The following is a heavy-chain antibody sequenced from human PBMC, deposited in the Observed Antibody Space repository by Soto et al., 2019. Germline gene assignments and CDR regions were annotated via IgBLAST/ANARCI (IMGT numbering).Heavy chain of an antibody. CDR1: GYTFTGYY. CDR2: INPNSGGT. J-gene: IGHJ6*02. CDR3: AREGPLEYYDFWSGYYSLGYGMDV. D-gene: IGHD3-3*01. Sequence: GASVKVSFKASGYTFTGYYMHWVRQAPGQGLEWMGWINPNSGGTNYAQKFQGRVTMTRDTSTSTAYMELSRLRSDDTAVYYCAREGPLEYYDFWSGYYSLGYGMDVWGQGTTVTVSS. V-gene: IGHV1-2*02.